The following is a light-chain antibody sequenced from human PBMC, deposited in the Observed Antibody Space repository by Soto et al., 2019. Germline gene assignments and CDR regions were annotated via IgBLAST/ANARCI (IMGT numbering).Light chain of an antibody. CDR2: GAS. CDR3: QQYESFSPYT. V-gene: IGKV3-15*01. CDR1: QSVSDN. Sequence: EIVMTQSPATLSVSPGERATLSCRAGQSVSDNLAWYQQRPGQAPRLLFYGASTRATGVPVRFSASGSGTEFTLTISSLQSEDFATYYCQQYESFSPYTFDQGTRLGI. J-gene: IGKJ2*01.